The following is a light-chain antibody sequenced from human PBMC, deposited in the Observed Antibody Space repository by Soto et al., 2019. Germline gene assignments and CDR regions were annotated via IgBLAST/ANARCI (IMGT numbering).Light chain of an antibody. J-gene: IGKJ1*01. CDR1: QSISGW. V-gene: IGKV1-5*01. CDR3: QQYNNWPRT. Sequence: DIQMTQSPSTLSAFVGDRVTITCRASQSISGWLAWYQQKPGKAPKLLIYVAFTLESGVPSRFSGSGSGTEFTLTISSLQSEDFAVYYCQQYNNWPRTFGQGTKVDIK. CDR2: VAF.